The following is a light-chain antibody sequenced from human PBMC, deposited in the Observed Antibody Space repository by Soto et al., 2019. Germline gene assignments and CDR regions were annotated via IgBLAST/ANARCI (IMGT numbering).Light chain of an antibody. J-gene: IGLJ1*01. Sequence: ALTQPASVSGSPGQSITISCAGTSSDLGAYKYVSWYQQHPDQAPKLILYEVSRRPSGVSNRFSGSKSGNTASLIISVLLAEDEADYSCSSYTKTSALVFGSGTKVTVL. CDR3: SSYTKTSALV. CDR1: SSDLGAYKY. V-gene: IGLV2-14*03. CDR2: EVS.